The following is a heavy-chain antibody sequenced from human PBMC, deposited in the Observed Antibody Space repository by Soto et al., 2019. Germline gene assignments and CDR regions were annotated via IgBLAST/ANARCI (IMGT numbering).Heavy chain of an antibody. J-gene: IGHJ4*02. V-gene: IGHV3-23*01. CDR3: AKVSGYSSSWEYYFDY. Sequence: GGSLRLSCAASGFTFSSYAMSWVRQAPGKGLEWVSAISGSGGSTYYADSVKGRFTISRDNSKNTLYLQMNSLRAEDTAVYYCAKVSGYSSSWEYYFDYWGQGTLVTVSS. D-gene: IGHD6-13*01. CDR2: ISGSGGST. CDR1: GFTFSSYA.